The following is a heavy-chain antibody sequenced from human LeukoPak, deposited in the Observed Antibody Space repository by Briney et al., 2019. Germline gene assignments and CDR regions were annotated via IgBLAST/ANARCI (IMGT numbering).Heavy chain of an antibody. J-gene: IGHJ4*02. D-gene: IGHD2/OR15-2a*01. CDR2: ISSRSNYI. V-gene: IGHV3-21*01. Sequence: GGSLRLSCEASGFTFSNHNMNWVRQAPGKGLEWVSSISSRSNYIYYADSVKGRFTISRDNAKESLYLQMNSLRAEDTALYFCARDKVSVIPALDYWGQGTLVTVSS. CDR3: ARDKVSVIPALDY. CDR1: GFTFSNHN.